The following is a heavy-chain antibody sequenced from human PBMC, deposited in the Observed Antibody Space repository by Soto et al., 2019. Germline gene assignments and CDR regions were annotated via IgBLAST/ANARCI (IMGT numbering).Heavy chain of an antibody. V-gene: IGHV4-39*01. CDR3: ACIFSGGYGYGFYYYGMDV. D-gene: IGHD5-18*01. Sequence: SETLSLTCSVSGGSISISIYYWGWIRQPPGKGLEWIGSIYYSGSTYYNPSLKSRVTISVDTSKNQFSLKLSSVTAADTAVYYCACIFSGGYGYGFYYYGMDVWGQGTTVT. CDR2: IYYSGST. J-gene: IGHJ6*02. CDR1: GGSISISIYY.